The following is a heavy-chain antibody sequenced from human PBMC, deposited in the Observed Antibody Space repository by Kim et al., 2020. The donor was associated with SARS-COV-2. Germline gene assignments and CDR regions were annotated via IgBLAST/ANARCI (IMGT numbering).Heavy chain of an antibody. CDR3: AREDSSSWLPIDY. J-gene: IGHJ4*02. CDR2: IYYSGST. V-gene: IGHV4-61*01. CDR1: GGSVSSGSYY. D-gene: IGHD6-13*01. Sequence: SETLSLTCTVSGGSVSSGSYYWSWIRQPPGKGLEWIGYIYYSGSTNYNPSLKSRVTISVDTSKNQFSLKLSSVTAADTAVYYCAREDSSSWLPIDYWGQGTLVTVSS.